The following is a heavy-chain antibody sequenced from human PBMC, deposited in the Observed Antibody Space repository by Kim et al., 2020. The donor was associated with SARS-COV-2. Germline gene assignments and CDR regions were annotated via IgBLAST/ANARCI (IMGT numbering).Heavy chain of an antibody. CDR2: ISYDGSNK. Sequence: GGSLRLSCAASGFTFSSYAMHWVRQAPGKGLEWVAVISYDGSNKYYADSVKGRFTISRDNSKNTLYLQMNSLRAEDTAVYYCARSIRWWRPDFDYWGQGTLVTVSS. CDR3: ARSIRWWRPDFDY. D-gene: IGHD2-15*01. V-gene: IGHV3-30-3*01. J-gene: IGHJ4*02. CDR1: GFTFSSYA.